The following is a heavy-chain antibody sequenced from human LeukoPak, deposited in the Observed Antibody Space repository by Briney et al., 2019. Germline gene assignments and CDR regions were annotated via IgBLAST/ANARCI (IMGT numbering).Heavy chain of an antibody. CDR2: IDHSGST. CDR3: AREFRPDSSGYYIDY. D-gene: IGHD3-22*01. V-gene: IGHV4-34*01. J-gene: IGHJ4*02. CDR1: GGSFSGYY. Sequence: SETLSLTCAVYGGSFSGYYWSWIRQPPGKGLEWIGEIDHSGSTNYNPSLKSRVTISVDTSKNQFSLKLSSVTAADTAVYYCAREFRPDSSGYYIDYWGQGTLVTVSS.